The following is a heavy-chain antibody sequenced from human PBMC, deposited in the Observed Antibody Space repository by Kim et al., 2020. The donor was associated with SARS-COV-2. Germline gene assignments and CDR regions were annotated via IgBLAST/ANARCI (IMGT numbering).Heavy chain of an antibody. J-gene: IGHJ4*02. Sequence: GGSLRLSCTTSGFTFIGHAMSWVRQAPGQGLEWVSSIDGSDGTTYYVDSVKGRFYISRDDAKNTLYLQMSALRADDTAAYYCLKGGWGWIWDHWGQGTLVTISS. CDR2: IDGSDGTT. CDR1: GFTFIGHA. V-gene: IGHV3-23*01. CDR3: LKGGWGWIWDH. D-gene: IGHD2-21*01.